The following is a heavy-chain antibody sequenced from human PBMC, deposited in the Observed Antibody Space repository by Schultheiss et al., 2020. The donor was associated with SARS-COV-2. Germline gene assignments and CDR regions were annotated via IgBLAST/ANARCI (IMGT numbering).Heavy chain of an antibody. V-gene: IGHV3-30*19. CDR3: ARDPSWGDVVVPAAMQGMDV. J-gene: IGHJ6*02. D-gene: IGHD2-2*01. Sequence: GGSLRLSCAASGFTFSRYGMHWVRQAPGKGLEWVAVISYDGSNKYYADSVKGRFTISRDNSKNTLYLQMNSLRAEDTAVYYCARDPSWGDVVVPAAMQGMDVWGQGTTVTVSS. CDR1: GFTFSRYG. CDR2: ISYDGSNK.